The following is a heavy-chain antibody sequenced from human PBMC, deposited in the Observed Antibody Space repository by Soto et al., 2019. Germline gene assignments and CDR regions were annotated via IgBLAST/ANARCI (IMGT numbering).Heavy chain of an antibody. CDR3: AREDGYDLFDY. CDR1: GGSISSYY. Sequence: PSETLSLTCTVFGGSISSYYWSWIRQPPGKGLEWIGYIYYSGSTNYNPSLKSRVTISVDTSKNQFSLKLSSVTAADTAVYYCAREDGYDLFDYWGQGTLVTVSS. J-gene: IGHJ4*02. CDR2: IYYSGST. V-gene: IGHV4-59*01. D-gene: IGHD5-12*01.